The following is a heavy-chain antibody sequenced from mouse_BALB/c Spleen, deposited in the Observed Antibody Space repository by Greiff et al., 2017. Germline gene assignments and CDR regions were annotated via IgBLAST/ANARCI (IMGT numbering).Heavy chain of an antibody. D-gene: IGHD1-1*02. CDR1: GFTFSSFG. Sequence: EVKLMESGGGLVQPGGSRKLSCAASGFTFSSFGMHWVRQAPEKGLEWVAYISSGSSTIYYADTVKGRFTISRDNPKNTLFLQMTSLRSEDTAMYYCARCPCALRGGSCYWYFDVWGAGTTVTVS. J-gene: IGHJ1*01. CDR3: ARCPCALRGGSCYWYFDV. V-gene: IGHV5-17*02. CDR2: ISSGSSTI.